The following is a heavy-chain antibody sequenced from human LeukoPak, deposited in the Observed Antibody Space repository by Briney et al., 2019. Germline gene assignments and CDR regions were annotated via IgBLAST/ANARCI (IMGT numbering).Heavy chain of an antibody. CDR1: GFTVSSNY. J-gene: IGHJ4*02. D-gene: IGHD1-20*01. CDR3: ATHGRYNWNY. Sequence: PGESLRLSCAASGFTVSSNYMSWVRQAPGKGLEWVSVIYSGGSTYCADSVKGRFTISRHNSKNTLYLQMNSLRAEDTAVYYCATHGRYNWNYWGQGTLVTVSS. CDR2: IYSGGST. V-gene: IGHV3-53*04.